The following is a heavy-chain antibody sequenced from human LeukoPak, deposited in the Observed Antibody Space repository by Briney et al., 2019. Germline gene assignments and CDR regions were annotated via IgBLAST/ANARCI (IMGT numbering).Heavy chain of an antibody. J-gene: IGHJ3*02. D-gene: IGHD3-10*01. V-gene: IGHV4-31*03. CDR1: GGSISRGGYY. CDR2: IYYSGST. Sequence: SETLSLTCTVSGGSISRGGYYCSWIRQHPGKGLELIGYIYYSGSTYYNPSLKSRVTISVDTSKNQFSLKMSSVTAADTAVYYCARTLLGDGAFDIWGQGTMVTASS. CDR3: ARTLLGDGAFDI.